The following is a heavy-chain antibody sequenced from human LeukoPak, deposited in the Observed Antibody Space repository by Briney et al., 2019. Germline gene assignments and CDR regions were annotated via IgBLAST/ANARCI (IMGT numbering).Heavy chain of an antibody. CDR3: TRGLEWFGVNVDY. D-gene: IGHD3-10*01. CDR2: ISAYNGNT. CDR1: GYIYTRYG. J-gene: IGHJ4*02. V-gene: IGHV1-18*01. Sequence: ASVKVSCKASGYIYTRYGINWVRQAPGQGREWMGWISAYNGNTKYAQKLQGRVTMTTDTSTSTAHMELRSLRTDDTAVYYCTRGLEWFGVNVDYWGQGTLVTVSS.